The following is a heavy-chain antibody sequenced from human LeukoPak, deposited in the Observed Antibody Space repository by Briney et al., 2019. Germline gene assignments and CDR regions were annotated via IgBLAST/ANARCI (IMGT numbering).Heavy chain of an antibody. J-gene: IGHJ4*02. CDR3: ARVGYSYGAFDY. D-gene: IGHD5-18*01. CDR1: GFTFSSYS. CDR2: ISSSSSYI. V-gene: IGHV3-21*01. Sequence: GGSLRVSCAASGFTFSSYSMNWVRQAPGKGLEWVSSISSSSSYIYYADSVKGRFTISRDNAKNSLYLQMNSLRAEDTAVYYCARVGYSYGAFDYWGQGTLVTVSS.